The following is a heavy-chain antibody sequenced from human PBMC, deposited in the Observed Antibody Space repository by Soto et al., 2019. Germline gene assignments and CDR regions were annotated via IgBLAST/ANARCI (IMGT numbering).Heavy chain of an antibody. V-gene: IGHV3-48*04. D-gene: IGHD5-18*01. J-gene: IGHJ6*02. CDR2: INGHGSPT. Sequence: GGSLRLSCAASGFTFSSYSLNWVHQAPGKGLEWVANINGHGSPTYYADSVKGRFTICRDNAKNSLYLQMNSLRAEDTAVYYCARDWGVQLWQPYGMDVWGQGTTVTVSS. CDR1: GFTFSSYS. CDR3: ARDWGVQLWQPYGMDV.